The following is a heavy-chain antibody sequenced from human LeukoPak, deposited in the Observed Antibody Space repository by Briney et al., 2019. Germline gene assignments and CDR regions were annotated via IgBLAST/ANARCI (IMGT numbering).Heavy chain of an antibody. CDR2: MNPNTGGS. CDR1: GYTFPSYS. Sequence: ASVKVSCKASGYTFPSYSINWVRQATGQGLERMGWMNPNTGGSGPAQKFQGRVTMTYNTPISTAYVELSSLTSDDTAVYYCAREVRRGTYDYWGQGTLVTVTP. D-gene: IGHD3-16*01. V-gene: IGHV1-8*01. J-gene: IGHJ4*02. CDR3: AREVRRGTYDY.